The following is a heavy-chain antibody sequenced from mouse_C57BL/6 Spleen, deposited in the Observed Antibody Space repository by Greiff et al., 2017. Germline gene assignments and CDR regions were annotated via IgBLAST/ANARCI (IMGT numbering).Heavy chain of an antibody. Sequence: EVKLMESGGGLVKPGGSLKLSCAASGFTFSSYAMSWVRQTPEKRLEWVATISDGGSYTYYPDNVKSRFTISRDNAKNNLYLQMSHLKSEDTAMYYCAREHYGSSYAMDYWGQGTSVTVSS. V-gene: IGHV5-4*01. J-gene: IGHJ4*01. CDR1: GFTFSSYA. D-gene: IGHD1-1*01. CDR3: AREHYGSSYAMDY. CDR2: ISDGGSYT.